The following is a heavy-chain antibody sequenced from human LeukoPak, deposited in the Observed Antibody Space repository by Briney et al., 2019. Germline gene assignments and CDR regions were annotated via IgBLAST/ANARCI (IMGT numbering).Heavy chain of an antibody. CDR2: ISAYNGNT. CDR1: GYTFTNYG. J-gene: IGHJ5*01. D-gene: IGHD6-13*01. V-gene: IGHV1-18*01. CDR3: ARGTAAAANRNWFDS. Sequence: ASVKVSCKASGYTFTNYGISWVRQAPGQGLEWMGWISAYNGNTNYAQKLQGRVTMATDTSTSTAYMELRSLRSDDTAVYYCARGTAAAANRNWFDSWGQGTLVTVSS.